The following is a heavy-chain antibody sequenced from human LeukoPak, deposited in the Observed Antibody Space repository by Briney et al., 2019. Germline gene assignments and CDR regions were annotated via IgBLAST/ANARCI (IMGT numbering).Heavy chain of an antibody. V-gene: IGHV3-30-3*01. D-gene: IGHD7-27*01. CDR3: AHLAGLGDASDI. CDR1: GFTFSSYA. CDR2: ISYDGSNK. J-gene: IGHJ3*02. Sequence: GGYLRLSCAASGFTFSSYAMHWVRQAPGKGLEWVAVISYDGSNKYYADSVKGRFTISRDNSKNTLYLRMNSLRAEDTAVYYCAHLAGLGDASDIWGQGTMVTVSS.